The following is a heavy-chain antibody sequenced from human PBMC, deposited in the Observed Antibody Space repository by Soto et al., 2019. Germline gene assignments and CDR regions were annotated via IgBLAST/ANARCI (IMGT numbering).Heavy chain of an antibody. CDR1: GYSFTSYW. CDR3: ARPHIAVAGTGGMDG. J-gene: IGHJ6*02. D-gene: IGHD6-19*01. CDR2: IDPSDSYT. Sequence: PGESLKISCKGSGYSFTSYWISWVRQMPGKGLEWMGRIDPSDSYTNYSPSFQGHVTISADKSISTAYLQWSSLKASDTAMYYCARPHIAVAGTGGMDGSGQGTTVTVSS. V-gene: IGHV5-10-1*01.